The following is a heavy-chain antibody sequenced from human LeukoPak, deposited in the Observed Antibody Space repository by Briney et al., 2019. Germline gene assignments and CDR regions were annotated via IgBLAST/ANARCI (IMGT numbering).Heavy chain of an antibody. Sequence: PGVSLRLSCAASGFTFSSYGMHWVRQAPGKGLEWVAVISYDGSNKYYADSVKGRFTISRDNSKNTLYLQMNSLRAEDTAVYYCAKDVGKWESLHFFDYWGQGTLVTVSS. J-gene: IGHJ4*02. D-gene: IGHD1-26*01. CDR3: AKDVGKWESLHFFDY. CDR1: GFTFSSYG. CDR2: ISYDGSNK. V-gene: IGHV3-30*18.